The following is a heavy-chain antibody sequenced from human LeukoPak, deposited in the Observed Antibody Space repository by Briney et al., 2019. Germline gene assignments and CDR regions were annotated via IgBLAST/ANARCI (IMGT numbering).Heavy chain of an antibody. J-gene: IGHJ3*02. CDR2: ISSSTSTI. V-gene: IGHV3-48*01. Sequence: GGSLRLSWAASGFTFSSYGMNWVRQAPGKGLEWVSYISSSTSTIYYADSVKGRFTISRDNAKNSLSLQMNSLRAEDTAVFFCARSLRNAFDIWGQGTMVTVSS. CDR1: GFTFSSYG. CDR3: ARSLRNAFDI. D-gene: IGHD3-3*01.